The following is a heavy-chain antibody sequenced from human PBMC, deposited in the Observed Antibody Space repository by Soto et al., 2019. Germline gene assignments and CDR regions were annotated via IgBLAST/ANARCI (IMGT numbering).Heavy chain of an antibody. V-gene: IGHV4-31*03. CDR1: GGSISSGGYY. CDR3: ARDKVVRGVQYGMDV. CDR2: IYYSGST. Sequence: SETLSLTCTVSGGSISSGGYYWSWIRQHPGKGLEWIGYIYYSGSTYYNPSLKSRVTISVDTSKNQFSLKLSSVTAADTAVYYCARDKVVRGVQYGMDVWGQGTTVTVSS. D-gene: IGHD3-10*01. J-gene: IGHJ6*02.